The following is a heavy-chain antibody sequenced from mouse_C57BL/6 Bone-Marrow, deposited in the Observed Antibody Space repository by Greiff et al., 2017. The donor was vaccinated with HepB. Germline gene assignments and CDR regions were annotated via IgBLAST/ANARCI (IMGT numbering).Heavy chain of an antibody. CDR2: IYPGSGST. Sequence: QVQLQQSGAELVKPGASVKMSCKASGYTFTSYWITWVKQRPGQGLEWIGDIYPGSGSTNYNEKFKSKATLTVDTSSSTAYMQLSSLTSEDSAVYYCAKRDDYDEAWFAYWGQGTLVTVSA. CDR1: GYTFTSYW. CDR3: AKRDDYDEAWFAY. V-gene: IGHV1-55*01. D-gene: IGHD2-4*01. J-gene: IGHJ3*01.